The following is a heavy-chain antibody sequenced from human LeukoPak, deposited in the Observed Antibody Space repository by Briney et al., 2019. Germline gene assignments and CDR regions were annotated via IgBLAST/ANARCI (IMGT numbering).Heavy chain of an antibody. CDR1: GGSMRRDTEY. V-gene: IGHV4-39*01. Sequence: PSETLSLTCSVSGGSMRRDTEYWGWIRPPPGRGLEWIGNIYYSGNTSYNPSLKSRVTISVDTSKRQFSLKLTSVTATDTAVYYCATYYCGGDCYSGYVDYWGQGTLVTVSS. CDR3: ATYYCGGDCYSGYVDY. D-gene: IGHD2-21*02. CDR2: IYYSGNT. J-gene: IGHJ4*02.